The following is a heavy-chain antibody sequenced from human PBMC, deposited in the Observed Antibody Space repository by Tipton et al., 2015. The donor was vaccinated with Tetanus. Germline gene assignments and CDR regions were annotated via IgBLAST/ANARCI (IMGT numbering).Heavy chain of an antibody. CDR3: ARVPGAGVGYCSGGNCHYFDY. J-gene: IGHJ4*02. V-gene: IGHV3-21*01. D-gene: IGHD2-15*01. Sequence: SLRLSCVASGFTFSSFGMNWVRQAPGKGLEWVSSITGSSSYIYYADSVKGRFTISRDNAKNSLYLQMNSLRAEDTAMYYCARVPGAGVGYCSGGNCHYFDYWGQGTLVTVSS. CDR2: ITGSSSYI. CDR1: GFTFSSFG.